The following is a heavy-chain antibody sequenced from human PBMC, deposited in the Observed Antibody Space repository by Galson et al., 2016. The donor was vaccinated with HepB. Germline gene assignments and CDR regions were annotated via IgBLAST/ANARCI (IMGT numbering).Heavy chain of an antibody. CDR3: ARAADIGIVDS. CDR2: INEGGSAN. CDR1: GFRFSSFW. D-gene: IGHD1-26*01. V-gene: IGHV3-7*03. Sequence: SLRLSCAGSGFRFSSFWMSWVRQAPGRGLEWVGNINEGGSANYYVDSVEGRFIITRDNAKNSLYLQMNSLRAEDTAVYYCARAADIGIVDSWGQGTLVVVSS. J-gene: IGHJ4*02.